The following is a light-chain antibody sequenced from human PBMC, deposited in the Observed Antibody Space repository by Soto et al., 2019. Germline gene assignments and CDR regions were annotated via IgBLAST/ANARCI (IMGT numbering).Light chain of an antibody. CDR2: DAS. CDR3: QQYTNTNNPWM. Sequence: DLQMTQTPPTLSASVGDRVTITCRASQTISTWMAWYQQKPGKAPKLLVYDASTLQSGVASRFSGSGSGTEFTLIISGLQPDDSATYYCQQYTNTNNPWMFGQGTKVAIK. J-gene: IGKJ1*01. V-gene: IGKV1-5*01. CDR1: QTISTW.